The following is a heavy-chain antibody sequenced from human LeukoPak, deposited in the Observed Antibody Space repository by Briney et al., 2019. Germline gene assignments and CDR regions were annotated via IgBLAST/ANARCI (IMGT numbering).Heavy chain of an antibody. CDR2: IYYSGST. V-gene: IGHV4-59*01. CDR3: ARGLNRYYFDY. Sequence: ASETLSLTCTVSGGSISSYYWSWIRQPPGKGLEWIGYIYYSGSTNYNPSLKSRVTISVDTSKNQFSLQLSSVTAADTAVYYCARGLNRYYFDYWGQGTLVTVSS. D-gene: IGHD3-16*01. CDR1: GGSISSYY. J-gene: IGHJ4*02.